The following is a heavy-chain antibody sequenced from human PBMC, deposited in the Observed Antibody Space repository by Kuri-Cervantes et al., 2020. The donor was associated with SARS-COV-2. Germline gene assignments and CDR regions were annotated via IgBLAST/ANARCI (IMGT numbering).Heavy chain of an antibody. V-gene: IGHV3-23*01. CDR3: AKTIQGLTTVKRPQVVRENYYGMDV. CDR2: ITGSGDTI. Sequence: GESLKISCTASGFTLSDYEMNWVRQAPGKGLEWVSYITGSGDTIYYADSVRGRFTISRDNSKNTLYLQMNSLRAEDTAVYYCAKTIQGLTTVKRPQVVRENYYGMDVWGQGTTVTVSS. D-gene: IGHD4-17*01. CDR1: GFTLSDYE. J-gene: IGHJ6*02.